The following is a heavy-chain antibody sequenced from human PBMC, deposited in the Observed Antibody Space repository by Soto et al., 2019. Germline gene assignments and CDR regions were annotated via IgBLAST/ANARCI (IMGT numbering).Heavy chain of an antibody. J-gene: IGHJ5*02. CDR2: IYYSGST. Sequence: SETLSLTCTVSGGSISSYYWSWIRQPPGKGLEWVGYIYYSGSTNYNPSLKSRVTISVDTSKNQFSLKLSSVTAADTAVYYCARQEGGWFGELSVDWFDPWGQGTLVTVSS. V-gene: IGHV4-59*08. CDR3: ARQEGGWFGELSVDWFDP. CDR1: GGSISSYY. D-gene: IGHD3-10*01.